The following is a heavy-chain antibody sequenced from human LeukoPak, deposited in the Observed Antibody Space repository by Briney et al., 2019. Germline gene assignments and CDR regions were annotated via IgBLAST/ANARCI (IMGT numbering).Heavy chain of an antibody. Sequence: SETLSLTCTVSGDSISSYFWTWIRQPAGKGLEWIGRIYTSGTSNYNPSLKSRVTMSIDTPKNHFSLNLSSVTAADTAVYYCAREVEPRAHAFDMWGQGTMVTVSS. CDR3: AREVEPRAHAFDM. V-gene: IGHV4-4*07. D-gene: IGHD1-1*01. CDR1: GDSISSYF. CDR2: IYTSGTS. J-gene: IGHJ3*02.